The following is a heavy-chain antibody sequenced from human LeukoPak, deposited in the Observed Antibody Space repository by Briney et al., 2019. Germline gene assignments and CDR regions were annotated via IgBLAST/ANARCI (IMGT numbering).Heavy chain of an antibody. CDR1: GDSVSRDSIA. D-gene: IGHD6-19*01. J-gene: IGHJ4*02. Sequence: SQTLSLTCAISGDSVSRDSIAWNWIRQSPSRGLEWLGRTYYRSAWYNDYAVSVKGRITINPDTSKNQFSLQLNSVTPEDTAVYYCARGTGWPQFDYWGQGTLVTVSS. CDR2: TYYRSAWYN. CDR3: ARGTGWPQFDY. V-gene: IGHV6-1*01.